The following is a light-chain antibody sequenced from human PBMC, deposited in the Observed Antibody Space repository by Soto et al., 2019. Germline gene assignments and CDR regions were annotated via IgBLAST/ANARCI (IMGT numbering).Light chain of an antibody. Sequence: DIQMTQSPSSLSASVGDRVTISCRASQSIRSYLNWYQQRPGKAPKLLIYASSDLHSGVPSRFSGSGSGTDFTLTITSLQPEDFATYYCQQSYSTPLTFGGGTKVDIK. V-gene: IGKV1-39*01. CDR3: QQSYSTPLT. CDR1: QSIRSY. J-gene: IGKJ4*01. CDR2: ASS.